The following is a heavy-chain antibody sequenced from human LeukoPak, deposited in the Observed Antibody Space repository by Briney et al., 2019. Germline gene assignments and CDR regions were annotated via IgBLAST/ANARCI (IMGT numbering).Heavy chain of an antibody. D-gene: IGHD2-8*02. V-gene: IGHV3-48*01. Sequence: GGSLRLSCAASGFTFSSYSMNWVRQAPGKGPEWVSYISSSSSTIYYADSVKGRFTISRDNAKNSLYLQMNSLRAEDTAVYYCARDGPGGLGIFDYWGQGTLVTVSS. CDR3: ARDGPGGLGIFDY. J-gene: IGHJ4*02. CDR2: ISSSSSTI. CDR1: GFTFSSYS.